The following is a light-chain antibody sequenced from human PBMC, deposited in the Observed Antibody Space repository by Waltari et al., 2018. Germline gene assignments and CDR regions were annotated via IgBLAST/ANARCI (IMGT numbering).Light chain of an antibody. Sequence: DIQMTQSPSSLSASVGVTVTVTCRASQNIRTYLNWYQQKTAKAPKLLINGASTLQRGVPSRFRGSASGTEFTLTVTNLQPDDFATYFCQQSFSSPWTFGQGTTVNI. CDR2: GAS. V-gene: IGKV1-39*01. J-gene: IGKJ1*01. CDR1: QNIRTY. CDR3: QQSFSSPWT.